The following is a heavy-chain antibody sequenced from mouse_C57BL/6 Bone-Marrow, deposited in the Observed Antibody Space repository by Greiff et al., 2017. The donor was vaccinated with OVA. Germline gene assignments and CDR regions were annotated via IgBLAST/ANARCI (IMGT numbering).Heavy chain of an antibody. CDR2: IWSGGRT. J-gene: IGHJ3*01. D-gene: IGHD1-1*01. CDR3: ARERDYYGSVWCAY. V-gene: IGHV2-2*01. CDR1: GFSLTSYG. Sequence: VQLKESGPGLVQPSQSLSITCTVSGFSLTSYGVHWVRQSPGKGLEWLGVIWSGGRTDYNAAFISRLSISKDNSKSQVFFKRNSLQADDTAIYYCARERDYYGSVWCAYWGQGTLVTVSA.